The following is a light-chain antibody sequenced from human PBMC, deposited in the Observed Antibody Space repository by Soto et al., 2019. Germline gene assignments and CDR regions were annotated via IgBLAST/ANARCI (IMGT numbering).Light chain of an antibody. CDR3: SSYTASNTGV. CDR2: EVT. CDR1: SSDLGHYNY. V-gene: IGLV2-14*01. Sequence: QSALTQPASVSGSPAQSITISCTGTSSDLGHYNYVSWYQQHPGKAPKLMIYEVTNRPSGVSDRFSGSRSGNTASLTISGLQAEDEADYYCSSYTASNTGVFGGGTQLTVL. J-gene: IGLJ3*02.